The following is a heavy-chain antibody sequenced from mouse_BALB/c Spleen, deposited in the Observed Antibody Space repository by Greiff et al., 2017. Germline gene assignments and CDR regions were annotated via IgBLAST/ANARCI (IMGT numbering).Heavy chain of an antibody. V-gene: IGHV2-9*02. CDR3: ARDDTTVVENYAMDY. J-gene: IGHJ4*01. D-gene: IGHD1-1*01. CDR2: IWAGGST. CDR1: GFSLTSYG. Sequence: QVQLKESGPGLVAPSQSLSITCTVSGFSLTSYGVHWVRQPPGKGLEWLGVIWAGGSTNYNSALMSRLSISKDNSKSQVFLKMNSLQTDDTAMYYCARDDTTVVENYAMDYWGQGTSVTVSS.